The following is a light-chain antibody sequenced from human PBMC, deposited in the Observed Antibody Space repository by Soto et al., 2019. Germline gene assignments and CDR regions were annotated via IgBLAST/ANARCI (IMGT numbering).Light chain of an antibody. J-gene: IGKJ5*01. CDR3: QQYGNSPAIT. V-gene: IGKV3-20*01. CDR1: QSVSASY. Sequence: PGERATLSFRASQSVSASYLAWYQHKPGQAPRLHIYAASSRATGIPDRFSGSGSGTDFTLTVSRLEPEDFAVYYCQQYGNSPAITFGQGTRLEI. CDR2: AAS.